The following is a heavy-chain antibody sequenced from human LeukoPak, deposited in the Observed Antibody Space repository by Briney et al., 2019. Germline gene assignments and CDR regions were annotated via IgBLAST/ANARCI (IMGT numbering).Heavy chain of an antibody. Sequence: PGGSLRLSCAASGFTFSSYGMTWVRQAPGKGLEWVAVISYDGSNKYYADSVKGRFTISRDNSKNTLYLQMNSLRAEDTAVYYCARERGAVAGTGYYFDYWGQGTLVTVSS. CDR3: ARERGAVAGTGYYFDY. D-gene: IGHD6-19*01. J-gene: IGHJ4*02. CDR2: ISYDGSNK. CDR1: GFTFSSYG. V-gene: IGHV3-30*03.